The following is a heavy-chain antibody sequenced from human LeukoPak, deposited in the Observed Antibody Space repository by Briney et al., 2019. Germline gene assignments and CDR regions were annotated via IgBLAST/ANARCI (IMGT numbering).Heavy chain of an antibody. CDR1: GFTFSSYW. Sequence: PGGSLRLSCAASGFTFSSYWMHWVRQAPGKGLVWVSRINTDGSSTSYADSVKGRFTISRDNAKNTLYLQMNSLRAEDTAVYYCARDRNRLYYFDYWGQGTLVTVSS. D-gene: IGHD1-14*01. CDR2: INTDGSST. J-gene: IGHJ4*02. V-gene: IGHV3-74*01. CDR3: ARDRNRLYYFDY.